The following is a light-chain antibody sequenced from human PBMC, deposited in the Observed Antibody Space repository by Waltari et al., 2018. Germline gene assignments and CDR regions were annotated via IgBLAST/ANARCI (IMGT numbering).Light chain of an antibody. V-gene: IGLV3-19*01. CDR1: SFRRYY. CDR2: GQE. Sequence: SSEVTQDPHVSVALGQTVTITCRGDSFRRYYASWYRQRPGQAPVLVLYGQETPSGIPDPFSGSTSGDTAYLTITGAQAGDEGDYYCLSRDTPSTRVFGGGTRLTV. CDR3: LSRDTPSTRV. J-gene: IGLJ3*02.